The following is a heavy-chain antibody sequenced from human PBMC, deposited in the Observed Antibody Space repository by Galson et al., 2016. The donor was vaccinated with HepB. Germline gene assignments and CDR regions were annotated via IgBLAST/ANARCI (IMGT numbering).Heavy chain of an antibody. Sequence: SVKVSCKVSGYTPTELSMHWVRQAPGKGLEWMGGFDPEDGERMYAEKFQGRVTMTEDTSTDTAYMDLSSLRSEDTAVYYCAVVMVDFELDAFDFWGQGTMVTVSS. CDR1: GYTPTELS. CDR2: FDPEDGER. D-gene: IGHD2-15*01. J-gene: IGHJ3*01. CDR3: AVVMVDFELDAFDF. V-gene: IGHV1-24*01.